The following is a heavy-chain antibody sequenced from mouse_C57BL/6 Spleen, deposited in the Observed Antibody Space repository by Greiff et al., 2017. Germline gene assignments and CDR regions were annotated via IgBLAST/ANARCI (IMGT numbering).Heavy chain of an antibody. Sequence: VQLQQSGPELVKPGASVKIPCKASGYTFTDYNMDWVKQSHGKSLEWIGDINPNNGGTIYNQKFKGKGTWTVDKSASTASMEIRSLTSEDTAVYYCARSGDYGSSYGGFAYWGQGTLVTVSA. CDR1: GYTFTDYN. J-gene: IGHJ3*01. CDR2: INPNNGGT. V-gene: IGHV1-18*01. D-gene: IGHD1-1*01. CDR3: ARSGDYGSSYGGFAY.